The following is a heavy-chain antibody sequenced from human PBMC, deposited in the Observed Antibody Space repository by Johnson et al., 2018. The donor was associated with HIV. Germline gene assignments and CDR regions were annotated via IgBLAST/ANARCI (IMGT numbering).Heavy chain of an antibody. V-gene: IGHV3-23*04. Sequence: VQLVESGGGLVQPGGSLRLSCAASGFTFSSYAMSWVRQAPGKGLEWVSAISGSGGSTYYADSVKGRFTISRDNAKNTLYLQMNSLRAEDTAMYYCARANRGRNDAFDIWGQGTMVTVSS. CDR3: ARANRGRNDAFDI. CDR2: ISGSGGST. J-gene: IGHJ3*02. CDR1: GFTFSSYA. D-gene: IGHD2-15*01.